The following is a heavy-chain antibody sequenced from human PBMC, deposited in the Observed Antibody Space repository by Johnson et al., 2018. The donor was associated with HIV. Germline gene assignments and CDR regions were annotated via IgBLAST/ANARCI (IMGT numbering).Heavy chain of an antibody. J-gene: IGHJ3*02. CDR2: IKQDGSNK. Sequence: VQLVESGGGLVQPGGSLRLSCAASGFIFGMYSMSWVRQAPGRGLERVANIKQDGSNKYYADSVKGRFTISRDNSKYILYLHMSSLRAEDTAVYSCAVSDTGVGDAVDMWGQGTMVTVSS. V-gene: IGHV3-7*01. CDR3: AVSDTGVGDAVDM. CDR1: GFIFGMYS. D-gene: IGHD1-14*01.